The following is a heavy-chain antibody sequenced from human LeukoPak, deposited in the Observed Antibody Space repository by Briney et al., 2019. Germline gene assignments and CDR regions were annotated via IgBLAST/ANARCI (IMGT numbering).Heavy chain of an antibody. J-gene: IGHJ6*03. CDR2: ISGSGGST. Sequence: GGSLRLSCAASGFTFSSYAMSWVRQAPGKGLELVSAISGSGGSTHYADSVKGRFTISRDNSKNTLYLQMNSLRAEDTAVYYCAKDLRGYSYDVYYYYYMDVWGKGTTVTVSS. CDR1: GFTFSSYA. CDR3: AKDLRGYSYDVYYYYYMDV. D-gene: IGHD5-18*01. V-gene: IGHV3-23*01.